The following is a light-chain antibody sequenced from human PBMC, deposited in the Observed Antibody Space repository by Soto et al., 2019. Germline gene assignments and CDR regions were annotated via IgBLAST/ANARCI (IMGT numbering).Light chain of an antibody. CDR1: SGHSNYA. CDR2: LNSNGSH. J-gene: IGLJ3*02. V-gene: IGLV4-69*01. Sequence: QSVLTQSPSASASLGASVKLTCTLSSGHSNYAIAWHQQQPEKGPRCLMKLNSNGSHSKGDGIPDRFSGSSSGAERYITISSLQSEDEDDDACQTWGTGPCVFGGGTKLTFL. CDR3: QTWGTGPCV.